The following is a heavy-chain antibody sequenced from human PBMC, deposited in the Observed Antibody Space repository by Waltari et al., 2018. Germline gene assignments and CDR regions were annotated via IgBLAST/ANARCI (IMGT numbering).Heavy chain of an antibody. Sequence: EVQLVESGGGVVQPVRSLRLSCRTSGFTFGDYVMSWIRQSPGKGLELVGFIRTKAFGETAEYAASVEGRFTISRDDSNSIVYLQMNSLKTEDTAVYYCTRDFWREIDFWGQGTLVTVSS. CDR2: IRTKAFGETA. J-gene: IGHJ4*02. CDR3: TRDFWREIDF. V-gene: IGHV3-49*03. CDR1: GFTFGDYV. D-gene: IGHD3-3*01.